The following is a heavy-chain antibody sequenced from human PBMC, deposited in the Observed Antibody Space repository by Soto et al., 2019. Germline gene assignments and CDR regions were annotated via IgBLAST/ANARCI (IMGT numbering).Heavy chain of an antibody. CDR1: GYTFTSYY. J-gene: IGHJ6*02. CDR3: ARDPFRYFDGNYGMDV. V-gene: IGHV1-46*01. Sequence: VPVKVSCKASGYTFTSYYIHWMRQAPGQGLEWMGNINPSSGGTVYAQKFQGRFTMTRDTSTSTVYMGLSRLRSDDTAVYYCARDPFRYFDGNYGMDVWGQGTTVTVSS. CDR2: INPSSGGT. D-gene: IGHD3-9*01.